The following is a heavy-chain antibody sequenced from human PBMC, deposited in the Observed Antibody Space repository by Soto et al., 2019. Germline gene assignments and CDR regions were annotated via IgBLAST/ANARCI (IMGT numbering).Heavy chain of an antibody. CDR2: IIPILGIA. J-gene: IGHJ4*02. D-gene: IGHD2-2*01. CDR1: GGTFSRYT. CDR3: ATNSEYCSSPSCYGLEIDY. Sequence: SVKGSCKASGGTFSRYTISWVRKAPGQGLEWKGRIIPILGIANYAQKFQGRVTIPADKSTSTAYMELSSRRSEDTAVYYCATNSEYCSSPSCYGLEIDYWGQGTLVTV. V-gene: IGHV1-69*02.